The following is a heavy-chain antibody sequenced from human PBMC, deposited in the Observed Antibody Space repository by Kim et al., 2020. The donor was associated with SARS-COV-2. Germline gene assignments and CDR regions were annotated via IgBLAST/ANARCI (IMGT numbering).Heavy chain of an antibody. Sequence: SETLSLTCAVYGGSFSGYYWSWIRQPPGKGLEWIGEINHSGSTNYNPSLKSRVTISVDTSKNQFSRKLSSVTAADTAVYYCARGGYSSSGYGGRDWFDP. D-gene: IGHD6-13*01. J-gene: IGHJ5*02. CDR1: GGSFSGYY. V-gene: IGHV4-34*01. CDR2: INHSGST. CDR3: ARGGYSSSGYGGRDWFDP.